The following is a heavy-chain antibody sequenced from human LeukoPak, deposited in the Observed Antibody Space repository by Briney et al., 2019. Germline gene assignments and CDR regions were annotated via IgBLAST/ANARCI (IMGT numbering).Heavy chain of an antibody. CDR2: ISSSGSTI. J-gene: IGHJ4*02. CDR3: ARGGYSYGYGYFDY. Sequence: GGSLRLSCAASGFTFSSYAMTWVRQAPGKGLEWVSYISSSGSTIYYADSVKGRFTISRDNAKNSLYLQMNSLRAEDTAVYYCARGGYSYGYGYFDYWGQGTLVTVSS. CDR1: GFTFSSYA. V-gene: IGHV3-48*04. D-gene: IGHD5-18*01.